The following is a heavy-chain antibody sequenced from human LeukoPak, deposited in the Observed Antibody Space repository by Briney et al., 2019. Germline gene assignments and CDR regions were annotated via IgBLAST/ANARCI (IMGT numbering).Heavy chain of an antibody. D-gene: IGHD3-22*01. CDR2: VDGSGGST. CDR3: AKDFSDYHYDISGWDY. Sequence: GGSLRLSCAASGFTFSSYGMNWVRQAPGKGLEWVSSVDGSGGSTYYADSVKGRFTVSRDNSRNTLYLQMNSLRAEDTALYYCAKDFSDYHYDISGWDYWGQGTLVTVSS. CDR1: GFTFSSYG. J-gene: IGHJ4*02. V-gene: IGHV3-23*01.